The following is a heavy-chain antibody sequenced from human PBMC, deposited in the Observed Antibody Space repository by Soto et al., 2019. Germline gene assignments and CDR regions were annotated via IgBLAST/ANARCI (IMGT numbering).Heavy chain of an antibody. V-gene: IGHV3-48*01. D-gene: IGHD3-16*02. J-gene: IGHJ1*01. CDR3: ASDSYYRSTKGNNDFEN. Sequence: VGSLRLSCAASGFTFSSYSMNWVRQAPGKGLEWVSYISSSSSTIYYADSVKGRFTISRDNAKNSLYLQMNSLRAEDTAVYYCASDSYYRSTKGNNDFENLGQDAVLTVSS. CDR1: GFTFSSYS. CDR2: ISSSSSTI.